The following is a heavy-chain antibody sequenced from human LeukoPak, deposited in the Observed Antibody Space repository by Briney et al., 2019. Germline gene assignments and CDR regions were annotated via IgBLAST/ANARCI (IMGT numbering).Heavy chain of an antibody. D-gene: IGHD3-16*01. CDR3: ARDWGPGFQRYYGMDV. CDR2: IYYSGST. V-gene: IGHV4-30-4*01. J-gene: IGHJ6*02. CDR1: GGSISSGDYC. Sequence: SETLSLTCTVSGGSISSGDYCWSWIRQPPGKGLEWIGYIYYSGSTYYNPSLKSRVTISVDTSKNQFSLKLSSVTAADTAVYYCARDWGPGFQRYYGMDVWGQGTTVTVSS.